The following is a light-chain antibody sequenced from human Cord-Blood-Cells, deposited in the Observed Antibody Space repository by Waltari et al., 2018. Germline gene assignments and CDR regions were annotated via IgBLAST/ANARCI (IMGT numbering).Light chain of an antibody. J-gene: IGLJ2*01. Sequence: QSALTQPASVSGSPGQSITISCTGTSSDVGSYNFVPWYQQHPGKAPKLMIYEVSKRPSGVSNRFSGSKSGNTASLTISGLQAEDEADYYCCSYAGSSTHVVFGGGTKLTVL. CDR2: EVS. CDR3: CSYAGSSTHVV. V-gene: IGLV2-23*02. CDR1: SSDVGSYNF.